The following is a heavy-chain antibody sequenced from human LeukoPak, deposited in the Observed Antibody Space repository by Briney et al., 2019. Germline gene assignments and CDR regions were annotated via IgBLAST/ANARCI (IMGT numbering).Heavy chain of an antibody. D-gene: IGHD1-14*01. CDR2: IKQDGSEK. CDR1: GFTFSNYW. CDR3: ARDAGAEFDY. Sequence: GGSLILSCAASGFTFSNYWMSWVRQAPGKGLEWVANIKQDGSEKYYVDSVKGRFTISRDNAKNSLYLQMNSLRAEDTAVYYCARDAGAEFDYWGQGTLVTVSS. V-gene: IGHV3-7*05. J-gene: IGHJ4*02.